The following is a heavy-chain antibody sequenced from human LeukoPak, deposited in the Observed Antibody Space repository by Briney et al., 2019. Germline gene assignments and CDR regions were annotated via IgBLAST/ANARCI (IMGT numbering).Heavy chain of an antibody. CDR1: GGSFSGYY. Sequence: PSETLSLTCAVYGGSFSGYYWSWIRQPPGKGLEWIGEINHSGSTNYNPSLKSRVTISVDTSKNQFSLKLSSVTAADTAVCYCARRSSGSFDYWGQGTLVTVSS. D-gene: IGHD6-19*01. CDR3: ARRSSGSFDY. J-gene: IGHJ4*02. CDR2: INHSGST. V-gene: IGHV4-34*01.